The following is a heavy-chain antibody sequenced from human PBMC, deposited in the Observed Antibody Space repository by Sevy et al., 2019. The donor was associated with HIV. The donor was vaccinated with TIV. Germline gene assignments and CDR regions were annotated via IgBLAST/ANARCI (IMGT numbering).Heavy chain of an antibody. CDR2: ISSSSSDI. CDR3: TRARVVWGSYRYDDY. J-gene: IGHJ4*02. CDR1: GFTLSTYD. Sequence: GGSLRLSCAASGFTLSTYDMNWVRQAPGKGLEWISYISSSSSDIYYADSVKGRFSISRDNVGNSLYLQMNSLRAEDTALYYCTRARVVWGSYRYDDYWGQGTLVTVSS. V-gene: IGHV3-48*01. D-gene: IGHD3-16*02.